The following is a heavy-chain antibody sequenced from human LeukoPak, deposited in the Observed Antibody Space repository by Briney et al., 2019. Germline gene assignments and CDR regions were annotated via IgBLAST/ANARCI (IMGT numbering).Heavy chain of an antibody. J-gene: IGHJ4*02. CDR3: ARDRELGY. Sequence: SETLSLTCSVSGDSSSIYYWSWIRQPPGKGLEWIGYIYNSGSTNYNPSLKSRVTISVDTSKNQFSLKLTSVTAADTAVYYCARDRELGYWGQGTLVTVSS. V-gene: IGHV4-59*01. CDR2: IYNSGST. CDR1: GDSSSIYY. D-gene: IGHD3-10*01.